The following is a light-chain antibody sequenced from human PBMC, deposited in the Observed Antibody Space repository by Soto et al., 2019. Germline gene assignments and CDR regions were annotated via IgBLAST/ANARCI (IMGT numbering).Light chain of an antibody. Sequence: DIQMTQSPSSLSASVGDRVTIACRACQSIITHLNWYQQRPGKAPKLLIYAASTLQGGVPLRFSGSGSGTDFTLTISSLQPEDFATYYCQQYYTTPTWTFGPGTAVEI. CDR1: QSIITH. CDR2: AAS. V-gene: IGKV1-39*01. CDR3: QQYYTTPTWT. J-gene: IGKJ1*01.